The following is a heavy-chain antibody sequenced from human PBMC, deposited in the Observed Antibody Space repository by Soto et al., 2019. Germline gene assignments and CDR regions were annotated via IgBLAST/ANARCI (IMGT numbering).Heavy chain of an antibody. V-gene: IGHV3-30-3*01. CDR2: ISYDGSNK. D-gene: IGHD2-15*01. CDR1: GFTFSSYA. J-gene: IGHJ4*02. Sequence: QVQLVESGGGVVQPGRSLRLSCAASGFTFSSYAMHWVRQAPGKGLEWVAVISYDGSNKYYADSVKGRFTISRDNSKNTLYLQMKSLRAEDTAVYYCARDGCSGGSCWTADYWGQGTLVTVSS. CDR3: ARDGCSGGSCWTADY.